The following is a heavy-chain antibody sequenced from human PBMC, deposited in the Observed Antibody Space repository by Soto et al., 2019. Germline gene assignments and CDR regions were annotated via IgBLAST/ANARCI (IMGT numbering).Heavy chain of an antibody. Sequence: SETLSLTCSVSGGSISKFYWSWIRKTAGKGLEWMGRVYATGTTDYNPSLRSRVAMSVDISKKTFSLRLTSVTAADTGVYYCVRDGSKTLRDWFDPWGQGKLLTVSS. V-gene: IGHV4-4*07. CDR2: VYATGTT. J-gene: IGHJ5*02. CDR3: VRDGSKTLRDWFDP. CDR1: GGSISKFY. D-gene: IGHD4-17*01.